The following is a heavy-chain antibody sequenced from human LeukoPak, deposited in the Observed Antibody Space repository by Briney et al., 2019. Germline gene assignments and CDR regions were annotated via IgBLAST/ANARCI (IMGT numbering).Heavy chain of an antibody. CDR3: ARLYPHNDYYYYMDV. J-gene: IGHJ6*03. V-gene: IGHV4-4*07. CDR2: IYTSGST. D-gene: IGHD2-8*01. CDR1: GGSISSYY. Sequence: PSETLSLTCTVSGGSISSYYWSWIRQPAGKGLEWIGRIYTSGSTNYNPSLKSRVTMSVDTSKNQFSLKLSSVTAADTAVYYCARLYPHNDYYYYMDVWGKGTTVTVSS.